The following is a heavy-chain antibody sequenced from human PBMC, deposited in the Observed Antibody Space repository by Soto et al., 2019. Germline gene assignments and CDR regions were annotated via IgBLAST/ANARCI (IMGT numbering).Heavy chain of an antibody. CDR1: GGSISSYY. CDR2: IYYSGST. V-gene: IGHV4-59*01. J-gene: IGHJ5*02. D-gene: IGHD6-13*01. Sequence: SETLSLTCTVSGGSISSYYWSWIRQPPGKGLEWIGYIYYSGSTNYNPSLKSRVTISVDTSKNQFSLKLSSVTAADTAVYYCARDSAPGTSWFDPWGQGTLVTVSS. CDR3: ARDSAPGTSWFDP.